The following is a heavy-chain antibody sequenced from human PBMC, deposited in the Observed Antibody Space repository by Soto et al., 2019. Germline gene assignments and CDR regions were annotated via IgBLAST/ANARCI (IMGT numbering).Heavy chain of an antibody. CDR2: ISGSGGST. CDR1: GFTFSSYD. V-gene: IGHV3-23*01. Sequence: EVQLLESGGGLVQPGGSLRLSCAASGFTFSSYDMSWVRQAPGKGLEWVSAISGSGGSTYYADSVKGRFTISRDNSKNTLYLQMNSLRAEDTAVYYCAKDSHIVVEGDLDWGQGTLVTVSS. CDR3: AKDSHIVVEGDLD. J-gene: IGHJ4*02. D-gene: IGHD2-15*01.